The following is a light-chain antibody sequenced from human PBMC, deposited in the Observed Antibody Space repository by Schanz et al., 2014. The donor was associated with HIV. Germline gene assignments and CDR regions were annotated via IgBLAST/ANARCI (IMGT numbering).Light chain of an antibody. J-gene: IGKJ1*01. Sequence: DIQMTQSPSTLSASVGDRVTITCRASQSISSWLAWYQQKPGKAPKLLIYKASSLQIGVPSRFSGSGSGTEYTLIISSRQPDDCATDYGQQYNSYSTFGQGTKGESK. CDR2: KAS. CDR1: QSISSW. CDR3: QQYNSYST. V-gene: IGKV1-5*03.